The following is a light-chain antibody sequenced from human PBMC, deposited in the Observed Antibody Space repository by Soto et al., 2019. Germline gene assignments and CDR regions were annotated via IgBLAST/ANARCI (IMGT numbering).Light chain of an antibody. Sequence: EIVLTQSPAPLSLSPGERAVLSCKCSQSVSSDLAWYQQKPGQAPRLLIYDASNRATGIPARFSGAGSGTDFTPTISSLEPEDFAVYYCQQRYTWPTITFGQGTRLEIK. CDR2: DAS. CDR3: QQRYTWPTIT. CDR1: QSVSSD. J-gene: IGKJ5*01. V-gene: IGKV3-11*01.